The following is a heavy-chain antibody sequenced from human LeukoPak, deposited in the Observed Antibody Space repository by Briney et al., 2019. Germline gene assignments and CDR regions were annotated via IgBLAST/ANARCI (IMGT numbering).Heavy chain of an antibody. D-gene: IGHD3-22*01. CDR1: GGTFSSYA. CDR3: AAQYYYDSSGYRFGY. CDR2: IIPIFGTA. J-gene: IGHJ4*02. Sequence: ASVKVSCKASGGTFSSYATSWVRQAPGQGLEWMGGIIPIFGTANYAQKFQGRVTITTDESTSTAYMELSSLRSEDTAVYYCAAQYYYDSSGYRFGYWGQGTLVTVSS. V-gene: IGHV1-69*05.